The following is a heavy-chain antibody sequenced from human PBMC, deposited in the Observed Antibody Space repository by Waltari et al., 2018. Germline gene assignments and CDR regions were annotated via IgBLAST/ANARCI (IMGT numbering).Heavy chain of an antibody. CDR3: ARGGFGFNAGRFDS. Sequence: QVQLQQSGPGLVKPSQTLSLPCAISGDRFSSTSAIWNWIRQSPSRGLEWLGRTYYRSKWYSDSAVSVKSRITINPDTSKNQFSLQLNSVTPEDTAVYYCARGGFGFNAGRFDSWGRGTLVTVTS. CDR1: GDRFSSTSAI. J-gene: IGHJ4*02. V-gene: IGHV6-1*01. CDR2: TYYRSKWYS. D-gene: IGHD3-10*01.